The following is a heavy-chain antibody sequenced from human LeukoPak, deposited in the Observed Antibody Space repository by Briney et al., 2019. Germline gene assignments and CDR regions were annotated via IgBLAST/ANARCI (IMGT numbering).Heavy chain of an antibody. V-gene: IGHV3-23*01. CDR3: AKDSRRSYYNNPHSRYYFDY. J-gene: IGHJ4*02. D-gene: IGHD3-10*01. CDR1: GFTFSSYA. CDR2: ISGSGGST. Sequence: DPGGSLRLSCAASGFTFSSYAMSWVRQAPGKGLEWVSAISGSGGSTYYADSVKGRFTISRDNSKNTLYLQMNSLRAEDTAVYYCAKDSRRSYYNNPHSRYYFDYWGQGTLVTVSS.